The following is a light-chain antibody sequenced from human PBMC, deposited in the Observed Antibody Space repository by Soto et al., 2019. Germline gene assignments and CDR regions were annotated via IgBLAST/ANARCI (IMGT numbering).Light chain of an antibody. CDR2: AAS. CDR3: QQFNNYSLT. V-gene: IGKV1-9*01. Sequence: DIQLTQSPSFLSASVGDRVTTTCRASQAISNYLAWYQQNPGKAPKLLIYAASTLQSGVPSRFSGSGSGTEFTLTISSLQPEDFATYYCQQFNNYSLTFGPGTKVDIK. J-gene: IGKJ3*01. CDR1: QAISNY.